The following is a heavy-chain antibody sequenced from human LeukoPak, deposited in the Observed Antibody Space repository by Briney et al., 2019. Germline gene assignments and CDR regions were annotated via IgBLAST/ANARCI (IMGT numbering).Heavy chain of an antibody. CDR3: ARWGHYYDSSGRYPDFDY. V-gene: IGHV3-23*01. D-gene: IGHD3-22*01. CDR1: GLTFSTYG. J-gene: IGHJ4*02. Sequence: GGSLRLSCAASGLTFSTYGMSWVRQAPGKGLEWVSAISGSGASTYYADSVKGRFTISRDNSKNTLFVQMNILRAEDTAVYYCARWGHYYDSSGRYPDFDYWGQGTLVTVSS. CDR2: ISGSGAST.